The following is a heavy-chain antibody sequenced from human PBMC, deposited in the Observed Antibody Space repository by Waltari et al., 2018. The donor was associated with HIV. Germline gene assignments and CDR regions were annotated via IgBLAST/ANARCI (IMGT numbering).Heavy chain of an antibody. D-gene: IGHD1-26*01. CDR2: IKQGGNDK. J-gene: IGHJ4*02. Sequence: EVQLVETGGALVQPGGSLRVSCVASGFTFSKYWMTWVRRAPGKGMEGVANIKQGGNDKNYLDSVKGRFTISRDNAKNSLYLQMNNLRDEDSATYYCARAYSGTYRIGDYWGQGTLVTVSS. V-gene: IGHV3-7*01. CDR1: GFTFSKYW. CDR3: ARAYSGTYRIGDY.